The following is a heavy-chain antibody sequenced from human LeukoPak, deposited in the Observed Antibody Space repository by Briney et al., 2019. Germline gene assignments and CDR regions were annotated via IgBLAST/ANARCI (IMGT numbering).Heavy chain of an antibody. V-gene: IGHV1-8*03. CDR2: MNPNSGNT. D-gene: IGHD3-3*01. CDR1: GYTFTSYD. CDR3: ARTSYYDFWSGYLDYYYMDV. J-gene: IGHJ6*03. Sequence: ASVKVSCKASGYTFTSYDINWVRQATGQGLEWMGWMNPNSGNTGYAQKVQGRVTITRNTSISTASMELSSLRSEDTAVYYCARTSYYDFWSGYLDYYYMDVWGKGTTVTVSS.